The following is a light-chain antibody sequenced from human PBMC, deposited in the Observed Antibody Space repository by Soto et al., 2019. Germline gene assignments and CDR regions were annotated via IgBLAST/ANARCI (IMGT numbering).Light chain of an antibody. CDR3: QQLNSYPLT. Sequence: IQLTQSPSSLSASVGDIVTTTCRASQDISSYLAWYQQEPGKAPKLMIYAASTLQSGVPSRFSGGGSGTDFTLTISSLQPEDVATYYCQQLNSYPLTFGGGTKVDIK. CDR2: AAS. V-gene: IGKV1-9*01. CDR1: QDISSY. J-gene: IGKJ4*01.